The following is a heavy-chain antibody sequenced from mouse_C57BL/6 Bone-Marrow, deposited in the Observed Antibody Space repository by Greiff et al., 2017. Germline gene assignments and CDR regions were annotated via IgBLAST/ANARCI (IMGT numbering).Heavy chain of an antibody. J-gene: IGHJ4*01. V-gene: IGHV2-6*01. CDR3: ASGGADGAMDY. D-gene: IGHD2-3*01. CDR2: IWGVGSA. Sequence: VQLKESGPGLVAPSQSLSITCTVSGFSLTSYGVDWVRQSPGKGLEWLGVIWGVGSANYNSALKSRLSISKDNSKSQVFLKMKRLRTDDTAMNDCASGGADGAMDYWGQGTSVTVSS. CDR1: GFSLTSYG.